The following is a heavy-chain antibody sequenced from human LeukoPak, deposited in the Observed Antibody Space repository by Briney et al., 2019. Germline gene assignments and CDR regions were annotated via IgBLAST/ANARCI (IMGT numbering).Heavy chain of an antibody. CDR2: ISSTGSYI. V-gene: IGHV3-21*01. D-gene: IGHD5-24*01. CDR3: ARDFRTQLDGYSPPYHFDY. J-gene: IGHJ4*02. Sequence: GGSLRLSCAAFGITFSSYSMSWVRQAPGKGLEWVSSISSTGSYIYYAGSVKGRITISRDNAKNSLYLQMNSLRAEDTAMYYCARDFRTQLDGYSPPYHFDYWGQGVLVTVSS. CDR1: GITFSSYS.